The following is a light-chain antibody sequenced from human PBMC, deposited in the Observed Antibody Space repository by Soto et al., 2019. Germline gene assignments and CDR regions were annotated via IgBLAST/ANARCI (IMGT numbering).Light chain of an antibody. V-gene: IGLV2-14*01. CDR3: SSYTTSSPYV. CDR2: EVS. J-gene: IGLJ1*01. Sequence: QSALTQPASVSGSPGQSITISCTGTRNDVGGYNYVSWYQHHPGKAPKLVIYEVSHRPSGISDRFSGSKSGNTASLTISGLQVEDEADYYCSSYTTSSPYVFXAGTKLTVL. CDR1: RNDVGGYNY.